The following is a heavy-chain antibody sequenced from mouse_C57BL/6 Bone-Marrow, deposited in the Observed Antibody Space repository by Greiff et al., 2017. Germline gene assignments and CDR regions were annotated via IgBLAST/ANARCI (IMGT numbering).Heavy chain of an antibody. CDR1: GYTFTSYG. CDR3: ALSFFYGSSPYYAMDY. Sequence: QVQLQQSGAELARPGASVKLSCKASGYTFTSYGISWVKQRTGQGLEWIGEIYPRSGNTYYNEKFKGKAKLAADKSSSTAYMELRILTSVDYAVYFCALSFFYGSSPYYAMDYWGQGTSVTVSS. CDR2: IYPRSGNT. D-gene: IGHD1-1*01. J-gene: IGHJ4*01. V-gene: IGHV1-81*01.